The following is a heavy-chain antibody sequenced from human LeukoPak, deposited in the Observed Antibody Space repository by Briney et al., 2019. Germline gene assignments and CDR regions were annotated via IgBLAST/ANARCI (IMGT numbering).Heavy chain of an antibody. V-gene: IGHV4-59*08. Sequence: GSLRLSCAASGFTFSSYAMSWVRQAPGKGLEWIGYIYDSGSTNYNPSLKSRVTISVDTSKNQFSLNLTSVTAADTAVYYCARAMSIAARLQTIFDYWGQGTLVTVSS. CDR3: ARAMSIAARLQTIFDY. D-gene: IGHD6-6*01. CDR2: IYDSGST. CDR1: GFTFSSYA. J-gene: IGHJ4*02.